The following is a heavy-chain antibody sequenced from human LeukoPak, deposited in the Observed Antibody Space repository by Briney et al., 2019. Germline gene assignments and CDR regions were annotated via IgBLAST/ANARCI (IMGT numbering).Heavy chain of an antibody. J-gene: IGHJ4*02. V-gene: IGHV1-69*01. CDR2: IIPFFGSA. CDR1: GGTFSSYT. D-gene: IGHD1-14*01. Sequence: GASVKVSCKTSGGTFSSYTIAWVRQAPGRGLEWLGGIIPFFGSANYAQKFQGRVTITADESTSTAFMELSSLRSEDTAVYYFATPPSGTTTNGEYYFDSWGQGTLVTVSS. CDR3: ATPPSGTTTNGEYYFDS.